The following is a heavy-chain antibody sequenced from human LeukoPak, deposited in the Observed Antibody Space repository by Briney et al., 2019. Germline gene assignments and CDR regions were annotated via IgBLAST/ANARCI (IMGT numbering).Heavy chain of an antibody. CDR1: GFVFGHSW. V-gene: IGHV3-7*03. D-gene: IGHD3-22*01. CDR3: VRDRGYSTFDY. J-gene: IGHJ4*02. Sequence: GGSLRLSCEASGFVFGHSWMSWVRQAPGKGLEWVANINLDGSEINYLDSLTGRLTISRDNAKDSLYLQMNGLRAEDAAVYFCVRDRGYSTFDYWGQGTLVTVSS. CDR2: INLDGSEI.